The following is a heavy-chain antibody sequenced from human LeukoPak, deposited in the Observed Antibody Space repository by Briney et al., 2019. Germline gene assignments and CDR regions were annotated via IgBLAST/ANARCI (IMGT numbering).Heavy chain of an antibody. CDR2: INTDGSST. Sequence: PGGSLRLSCAASGFTFSSYWMHWVRQAPGKGLVWVSRINTDGSSTSYADSVKGRFTISRDNAKNTLYLQMNSLRAEDTAVYYCARVGYDFWSGPGVVDVWGKGTTVTVSS. J-gene: IGHJ6*04. D-gene: IGHD3-3*01. V-gene: IGHV3-74*01. CDR3: ARVGYDFWSGPGVVDV. CDR1: GFTFSSYW.